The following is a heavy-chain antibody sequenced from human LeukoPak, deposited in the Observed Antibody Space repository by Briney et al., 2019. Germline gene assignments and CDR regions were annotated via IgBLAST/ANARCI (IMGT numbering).Heavy chain of an antibody. CDR1: GYTFTSYG. CDR2: ISAYNGNT. CDR3: ASVVTPSSHFQH. V-gene: IGHV1-18*01. J-gene: IGHJ1*01. D-gene: IGHD4-23*01. Sequence: ASVKLSCKASGYTFTSYGISWVRQAPGQGLEWMGWISAYNGNTNYAQKLQGRVTMTTDTSTSTAYMELRSLRSDDTAVYYCASVVTPSSHFQHWGQGTLVTVSS.